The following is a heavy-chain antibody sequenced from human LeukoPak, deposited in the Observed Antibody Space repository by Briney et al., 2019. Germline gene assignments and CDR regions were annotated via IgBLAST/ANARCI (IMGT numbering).Heavy chain of an antibody. V-gene: IGHV3-9*01. Sequence: PGRSLRLSCAASGFTFDDYAMHWVRQAPGKGLEWVSGISWNSGSIGYADSVKGRFTISRDNAKNSLYLQMNSLRAEDTAVYYCARGTYYAFWSGSDSWGQGTLVTVSS. D-gene: IGHD3-3*01. CDR2: ISWNSGSI. CDR3: ARGTYYAFWSGSDS. J-gene: IGHJ4*02. CDR1: GFTFDDYA.